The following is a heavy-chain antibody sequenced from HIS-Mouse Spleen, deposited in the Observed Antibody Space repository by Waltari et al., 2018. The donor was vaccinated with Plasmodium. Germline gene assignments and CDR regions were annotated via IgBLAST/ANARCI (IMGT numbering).Heavy chain of an antibody. CDR3: ARRGGSYYYFDY. CDR2: IYYSGST. Sequence: YYWGWIRQPPGKGLEWIGSIYYSGSTYYNPSLKSRVTISVDTSKNQFSLKLSSVTAADTAVYYCARRGGSYYYFDYWGQGTLVTVSS. J-gene: IGHJ4*02. V-gene: IGHV4-39*01. D-gene: IGHD1-26*01. CDR1: YY.